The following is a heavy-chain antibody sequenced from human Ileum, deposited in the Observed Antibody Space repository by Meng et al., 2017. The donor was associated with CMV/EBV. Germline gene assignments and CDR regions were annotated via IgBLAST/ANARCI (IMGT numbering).Heavy chain of an antibody. CDR2: LYTTGTI. J-gene: IGHJ4*02. V-gene: IGHV4-4*07. Sequence: QLLALGPGLGKPSETLSLTCPVSADSLSTYAWHWIRQPAGKGLEWIGRLYTTGTIKYNPSLMSRLTMSLDTSKSQFSLNLRSLTAADTAVYYCATTYSDGDWNFDYWGQGTLVTVSS. CDR3: ATTYSDGDWNFDY. CDR1: ADSLSTYA. D-gene: IGHD1-26*01.